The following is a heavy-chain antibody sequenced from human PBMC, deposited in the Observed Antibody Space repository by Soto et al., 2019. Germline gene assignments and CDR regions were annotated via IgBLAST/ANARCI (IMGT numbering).Heavy chain of an antibody. CDR2: ISYDGSNK. CDR3: AKDSPGYYYDSSGYHPLDY. D-gene: IGHD3-22*01. V-gene: IGHV3-30*18. CDR1: GFTFSSYG. Sequence: GGSLRLSCAASGFTFSSYGMHWVRQAPGKGLEWVEVISYDGSNKYYADSVKGRFTISRDNSKNTLYLQMNSLRAEDTAVYYCAKDSPGYYYDSSGYHPLDYWGQGTLVTVSS. J-gene: IGHJ4*02.